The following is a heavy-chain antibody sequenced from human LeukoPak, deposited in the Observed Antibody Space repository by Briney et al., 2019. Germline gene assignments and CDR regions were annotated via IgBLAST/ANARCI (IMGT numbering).Heavy chain of an antibody. CDR1: GFTFSSYA. V-gene: IGHV3-23*01. CDR2: ISGSGGST. CDR3: AKDLRDIGSFDY. J-gene: IGHJ4*02. Sequence: PGGSLRHTCAASGFTFSSYAMSWVRQAPGKGLEWVSAISGSGGSTYYADSVKGRFTISRDNSKNTLYLQMNSLRAEDTAVYYCAKDLRDIGSFDYWGQGTLVTVSS. D-gene: IGHD2-15*01.